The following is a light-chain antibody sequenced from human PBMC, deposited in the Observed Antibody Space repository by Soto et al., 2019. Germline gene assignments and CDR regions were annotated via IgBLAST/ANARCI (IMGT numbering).Light chain of an antibody. CDR3: QQYGSSPPVT. J-gene: IGKJ5*01. CDR2: GAS. Sequence: IVLTQSPGTLSLSAGERATLSCRASQSVSSSYLAWYQQKPGQAPRLLIYGASSKATGIPDRFSGSGSGTDFTLTISRLEPEDFAVYYWQQYGSSPPVTFGQGTRLEIK. V-gene: IGKV3-20*01. CDR1: QSVSSSY.